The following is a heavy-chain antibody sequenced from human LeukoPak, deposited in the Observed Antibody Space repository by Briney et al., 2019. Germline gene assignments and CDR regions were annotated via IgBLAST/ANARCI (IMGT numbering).Heavy chain of an antibody. CDR3: ASIAVVVAATHYFDY. CDR1: GGSFSGYY. CDR2: INHSGST. V-gene: IGHV4-34*01. D-gene: IGHD2-15*01. J-gene: IGHJ4*02. Sequence: PSETLSLTCAVYGGSFSGYYWSWIRQPPGKGPEWIGEINHSGSTNYNPSLKSRVTISVDTSKNQFSLKLSSVTAADTAVYYCASIAVVVAATHYFDYWGQGTLVTISS.